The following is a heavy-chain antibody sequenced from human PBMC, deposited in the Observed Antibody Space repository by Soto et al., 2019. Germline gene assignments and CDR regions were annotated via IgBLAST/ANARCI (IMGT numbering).Heavy chain of an antibody. D-gene: IGHD6-19*01. CDR3: AKVAGAGTGYYCGMDV. V-gene: IGHV3-9*01. CDR1: GFTFDDYA. CDR2: ISWNSGSI. Sequence: GGSLRLSCAASGFTFDDYAMHWVRQAPGKGLEWVSGISWNSGSIGYADSVKGRFTISRDNAKNSLYLQMNSLRAEDTALYECAKVAGAGTGYYCGMDVWGQGTTVTVSS. J-gene: IGHJ6*02.